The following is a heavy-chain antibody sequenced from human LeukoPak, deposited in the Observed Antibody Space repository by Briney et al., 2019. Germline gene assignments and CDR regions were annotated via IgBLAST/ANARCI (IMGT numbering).Heavy chain of an antibody. CDR1: GFTFTDFY. V-gene: IGHV3-11*01. Sequence: GGSLRLSCAASGFTFTDFYMSWIRQAPGKGLEWVSYISSSGTTIYYADSVMGRFTISRDNAKNSLYLQMNSLRAEDTAVYYCAKDHANGPLAVAAYYFDYWGQGTLVTVSS. D-gene: IGHD6-19*01. J-gene: IGHJ4*02. CDR2: ISSSGTTI. CDR3: AKDHANGPLAVAAYYFDY.